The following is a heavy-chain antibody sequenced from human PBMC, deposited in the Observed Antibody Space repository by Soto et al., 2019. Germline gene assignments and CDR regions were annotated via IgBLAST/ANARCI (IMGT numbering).Heavy chain of an antibody. CDR3: AKYYSNPSDYYYYYMDV. Sequence: GGSLRLSCAASGFTFSSYAMSWVRQAPGKGLEWVSAISGSGGSTYYADSVKGRFTISRDNSKNTLYLQMNSLRAEDTAVYYCAKYYSNPSDYYYYYMDVWGKGTTVTVSS. CDR2: ISGSGGST. J-gene: IGHJ6*03. D-gene: IGHD4-4*01. V-gene: IGHV3-23*01. CDR1: GFTFSSYA.